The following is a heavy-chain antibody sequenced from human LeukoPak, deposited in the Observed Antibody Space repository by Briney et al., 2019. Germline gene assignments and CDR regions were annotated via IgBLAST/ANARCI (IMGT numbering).Heavy chain of an antibody. CDR1: GYTFTGYY. J-gene: IGHJ4*02. CDR2: MNPNSGNT. CDR3: ARVGVATISFDY. D-gene: IGHD5-12*01. Sequence: ASVKVSCKASGYTFTGYYMHWVRQAPGQGLEWMGWMNPNSGNTGYAQKFQGRVTMTRNTSISTAYMELSSLRSEDTAVYYCARVGVATISFDYWGQGTLVTVSS. V-gene: IGHV1-8*02.